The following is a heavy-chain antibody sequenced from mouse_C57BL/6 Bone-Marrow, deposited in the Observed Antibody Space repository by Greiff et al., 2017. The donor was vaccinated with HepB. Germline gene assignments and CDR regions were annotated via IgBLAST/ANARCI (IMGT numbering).Heavy chain of an antibody. V-gene: IGHV5-17*01. D-gene: IGHD1-1*01. CDR1: GFTFSDYG. CDR2: ISSGSSTI. Sequence: DVKLVESGGGLVKPGGSLKLSCAASGFTFSDYGMHWVRQAPEKGLEWVAYISSGSSTIYYADTVKGRFTISRDNAKNTLFLQMTSLRSEDTAMYYCATVVATDYAMDYWGQGTSVTVSS. J-gene: IGHJ4*01. CDR3: ATVVATDYAMDY.